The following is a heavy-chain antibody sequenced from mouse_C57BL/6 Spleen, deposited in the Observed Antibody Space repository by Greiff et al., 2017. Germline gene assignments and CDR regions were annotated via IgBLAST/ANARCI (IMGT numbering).Heavy chain of an antibody. Sequence: EVQLVESGGGLVKPGGSLKLSCAASGFTFSSYAMSWVRQTPEKRLEWVATISDGGSYTYYPDNVKGRLTISRDNAKNNLYLQLSHLKSEDTAMYYCARGRPMGYYAMDYWGQGTSVTVSS. D-gene: IGHD1-1*02. CDR2: ISDGGSYT. J-gene: IGHJ4*01. CDR1: GFTFSSYA. CDR3: ARGRPMGYYAMDY. V-gene: IGHV5-4*01.